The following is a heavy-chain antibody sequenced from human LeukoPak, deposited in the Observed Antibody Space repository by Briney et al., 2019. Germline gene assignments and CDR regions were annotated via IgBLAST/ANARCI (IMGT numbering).Heavy chain of an antibody. J-gene: IGHJ6*02. CDR1: GFTFSSYS. CDR2: ISSSSSTI. CDR3: ARSQLVRSLPRYYYYGMDV. Sequence: GGSLRLSCAASGFTFSSYSMNWVRQAPGKGLEWVSYISSSSSTIYYADSVKGRFTISRDNAKNSLYLQMNSLRAEDTAVYYCARSQLVRSLPRYYYYGMDVWGQGTTVTVSS. D-gene: IGHD6-13*01. V-gene: IGHV3-48*04.